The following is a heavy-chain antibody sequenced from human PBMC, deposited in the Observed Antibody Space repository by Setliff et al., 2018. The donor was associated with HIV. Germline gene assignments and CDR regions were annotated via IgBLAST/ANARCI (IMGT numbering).Heavy chain of an antibody. V-gene: IGHV3-7*03. Sequence: PGGSLRLSCAASGFTFGNFWMHWVRQAPGKGLEWVASISPDGSRNHCVGSVKGRFTASRDKAKSSLYLQMNSLRAEDTAVYFCARVLLITNAVYGVVSNRFDPWGQGTLVTVSS. CDR2: ISPDGSRN. J-gene: IGHJ5*02. D-gene: IGHD3-3*01. CDR1: GFTFGNFW. CDR3: ARVLLITNAVYGVVSNRFDP.